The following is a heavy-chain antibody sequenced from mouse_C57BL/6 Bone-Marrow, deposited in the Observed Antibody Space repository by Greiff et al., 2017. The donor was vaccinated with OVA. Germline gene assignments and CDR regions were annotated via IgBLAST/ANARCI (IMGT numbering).Heavy chain of an antibody. Sequence: VQLQQPGPELVKPGASVKLSCKASGYTFTSYWMHWVKQRPGQGLEWIGDINPSNGGTNYNEKFKSKATLTVAKSSSTAYMHLRSQTSEDSAVYYYAILLGDYWGRGTTLTVSA. V-gene: IGHV1-53*01. D-gene: IGHD1-1*01. CDR1: GYTFTSYW. CDR2: INPSNGGT. J-gene: IGHJ2*01. CDR3: AILLGDY.